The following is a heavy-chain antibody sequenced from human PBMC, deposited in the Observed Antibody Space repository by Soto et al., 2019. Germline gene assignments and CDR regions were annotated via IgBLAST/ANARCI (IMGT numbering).Heavy chain of an antibody. CDR3: ARGGSNDWQVAFDI. J-gene: IGHJ3*02. D-gene: IGHD3-9*01. CDR1: GGSFSTYY. CDR2: INHSGSN. V-gene: IGHV4-34*01. Sequence: SETLSLTCVVSGGSFSTYYYNWIRQSPGEGLEWIGEINHSGSNNYSPSLKSRVTMSLDTSKNQFSLKLTSVTAADTAVYYCARGGSNDWQVAFDIWGQGTMVTVSS.